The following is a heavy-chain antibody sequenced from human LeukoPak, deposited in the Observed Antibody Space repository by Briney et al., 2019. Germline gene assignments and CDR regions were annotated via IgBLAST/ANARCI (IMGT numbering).Heavy chain of an antibody. CDR3: ARVRFGYSSIPFDY. V-gene: IGHV3-74*01. CDR2: VNSDGSST. CDR1: GFTFSSYW. J-gene: IGHJ4*02. Sequence: GGSLRLSCAASGFTFSSYWMHWVRPAPGKGLGWVSRVNSDGSSTSYAESVKGRFTISSDNAKNTLYMQMNSLRAEDTAVYYCARVRFGYSSIPFDYWGQGTLVTVSS. D-gene: IGHD6-19*01.